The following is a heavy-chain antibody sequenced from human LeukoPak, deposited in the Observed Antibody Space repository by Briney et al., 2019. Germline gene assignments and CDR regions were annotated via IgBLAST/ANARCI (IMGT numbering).Heavy chain of an antibody. V-gene: IGHV3-21*01. CDR2: ISSSSSYI. CDR1: GFTFSSYS. Sequence: GGSLRLSCAASGFTFSSYSMDWVRQAPGKGLEWVSSISSSSSYIYYADSVKGRFTISRDNAKNSLYLQMNSLRAEDTAVYYCARDDWILNDAFDIWGQGTMVTVSS. CDR3: ARDDWILNDAFDI. D-gene: IGHD3-9*01. J-gene: IGHJ3*02.